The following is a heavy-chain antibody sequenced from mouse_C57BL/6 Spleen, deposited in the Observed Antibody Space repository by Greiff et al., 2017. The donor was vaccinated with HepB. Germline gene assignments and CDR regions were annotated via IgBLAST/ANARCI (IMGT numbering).Heavy chain of an antibody. Sequence: QVQLKESGAELARPGASVKLSCKASGYTFTSYGISWVKQRTGQGLEWIGEIYPRSGNTYYNEKFKGKATLTADKSSSTAYMELRSLTSEDSAVYFCARRGYYEDYWGQGTTLTVSS. CDR3: ARRGYYEDY. CDR1: GYTFTSYG. CDR2: IYPRSGNT. V-gene: IGHV1-81*01. D-gene: IGHD2-3*01. J-gene: IGHJ2*01.